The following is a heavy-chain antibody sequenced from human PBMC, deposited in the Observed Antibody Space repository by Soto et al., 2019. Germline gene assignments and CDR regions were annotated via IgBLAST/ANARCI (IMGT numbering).Heavy chain of an antibody. J-gene: IGHJ6*02. Sequence: QVQLVQSGAEVKKPGASVTVSCKASGYTFTNYGFSWVRQAPGQGREWMGWISGYNGNTKYAEKFQNRVTMTTDTSTKTAHMELRSLRSDDTAVYSCARGGQAPYYYYGLDVWGQGTAVTVSS. V-gene: IGHV1-18*01. CDR1: GYTFTNYG. CDR3: ARGGQAPYYYYGLDV. CDR2: ISGYNGNT.